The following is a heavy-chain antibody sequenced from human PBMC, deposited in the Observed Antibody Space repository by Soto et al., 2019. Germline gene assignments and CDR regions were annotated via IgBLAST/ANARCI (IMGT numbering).Heavy chain of an antibody. J-gene: IGHJ3*02. V-gene: IGHV3-33*01. CDR2: IWYDGSNK. Sequence: QVQLVESGGGVVQPGRSLRLSCAASGFTFSSYGMHWVRQAPGKGLEWVAVIWYDGSNKYYADSVKGRFTISRDNSKNTLYLQMNSLRAEDTAVYYCVRDQRVWFGESDAFDIWGQGTMVTVSS. CDR3: VRDQRVWFGESDAFDI. CDR1: GFTFSSYG. D-gene: IGHD3-10*01.